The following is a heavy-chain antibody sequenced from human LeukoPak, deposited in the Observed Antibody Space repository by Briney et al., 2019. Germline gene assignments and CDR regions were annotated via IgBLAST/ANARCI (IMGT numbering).Heavy chain of an antibody. Sequence: GGSLRLSCAASGFTFSSYEMNWVRQAPGKGLEWVSYISSSGSTIYYADSVKGRFTISRDNSKNTLYLQMNSLRAEDTAVYYCASSRGYSYGSSRGDWGQGTLVTVSS. D-gene: IGHD5-18*01. J-gene: IGHJ4*02. CDR2: ISSSGSTI. V-gene: IGHV3-48*03. CDR3: ASSRGYSYGSSRGD. CDR1: GFTFSSYE.